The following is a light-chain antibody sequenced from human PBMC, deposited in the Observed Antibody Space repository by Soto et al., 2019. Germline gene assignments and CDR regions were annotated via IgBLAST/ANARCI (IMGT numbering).Light chain of an antibody. J-gene: IGLJ2*01. Sequence: QSALTQPASVSGSPGQSITISCTGTSSDVGGYNYVSWYQQHPGKAPKLMIYDVSNRPSGVSNRFSGCKSGNTASLTISGLQAEDEADYYCSSYTSSSTPVVFGGGTKVTVL. CDR1: SSDVGGYNY. CDR3: SSYTSSSTPVV. V-gene: IGLV2-14*01. CDR2: DVS.